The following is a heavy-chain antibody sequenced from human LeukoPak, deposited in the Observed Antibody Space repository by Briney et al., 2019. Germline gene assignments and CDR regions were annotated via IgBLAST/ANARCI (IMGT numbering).Heavy chain of an antibody. D-gene: IGHD2-2*02. CDR2: ISSSSSYI. CDR3: ARTTGYCSSTSCYSRY. CDR1: GFTFSSYS. J-gene: IGHJ4*02. V-gene: IGHV3-21*01. Sequence: PGGSLRLSCAASGFTFSSYSMNWVRQAPGKGLEWVSSISSSSSYIYYADSVKGRFTISRDNAKNSLYLQMNSLRAEDTAVYYCARTTGYCSSTSCYSRYWGQGTLVTVSS.